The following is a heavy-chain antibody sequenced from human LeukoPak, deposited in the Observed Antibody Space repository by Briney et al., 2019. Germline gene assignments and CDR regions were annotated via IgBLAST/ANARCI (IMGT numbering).Heavy chain of an antibody. CDR3: ARAAGGVSGYDLYYFDY. CDR2: ISSSSSYM. Sequence: GGSLRLSCAASGFTFNTYSMNWVRQAPGKGLEWVSCISSSSSYMYYADSVRGRFAISRDNAKRSLYLQMNSLRAEDTAVYYCARAAGGVSGYDLYYFDYWGQGALVTVPS. CDR1: GFTFNTYS. V-gene: IGHV3-21*01. D-gene: IGHD5-12*01. J-gene: IGHJ4*02.